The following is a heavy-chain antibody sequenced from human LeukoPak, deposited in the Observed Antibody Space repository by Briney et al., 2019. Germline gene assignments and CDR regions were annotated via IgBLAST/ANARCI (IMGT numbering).Heavy chain of an antibody. Sequence: SETLSLTCTVSGGSISSSSYYWGWIHQPPGKGLEWIGTIYYSGSTYYNPSLKSRVTISVDTSKNQFSLKLNSVTAADTAVYYCARRHSDFWSGFTDFWGQGTLVTVSS. CDR1: GGSISSSSYY. CDR2: IYYSGST. V-gene: IGHV4-39*01. D-gene: IGHD3-3*01. J-gene: IGHJ4*02. CDR3: ARRHSDFWSGFTDF.